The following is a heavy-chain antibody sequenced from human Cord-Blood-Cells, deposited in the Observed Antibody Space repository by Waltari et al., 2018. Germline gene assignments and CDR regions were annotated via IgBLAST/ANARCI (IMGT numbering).Heavy chain of an antibody. Sequence: QVQLQQWGAGLLKPSGTLSLNCAVYGGSFSGYYWSWIRQPPGKGLVWIGEINHSGSTNYNPSLKSRVTISVDTSKNQFSLKLSSVTAADTAVYYCVVRDGYSRDYWGQGTLVTVSS. J-gene: IGHJ4*02. CDR2: INHSGST. V-gene: IGHV4-34*01. CDR1: GGSFSGYY. CDR3: VVRDGYSRDY. D-gene: IGHD1-1*01.